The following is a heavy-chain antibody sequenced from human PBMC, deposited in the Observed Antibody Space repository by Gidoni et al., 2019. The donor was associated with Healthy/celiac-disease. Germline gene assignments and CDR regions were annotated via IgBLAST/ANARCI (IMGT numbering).Heavy chain of an antibody. V-gene: IGHV3-9*01. CDR2: ISWNSGSI. D-gene: IGHD1-26*01. CDR1: GFTFDEYA. CDR3: AKDKGRWEPDAFDI. J-gene: IGHJ3*02. Sequence: EVQLVESGGGLVQPGRSLRLSCAASGFTFDEYAMHWVRQAPGKGLEWVSGISWNSGSIGYADSVKGRVTIAKDNAKNSLYLQMNSLRAEDTALYYCAKDKGRWEPDAFDIWGQGTMVTVSS.